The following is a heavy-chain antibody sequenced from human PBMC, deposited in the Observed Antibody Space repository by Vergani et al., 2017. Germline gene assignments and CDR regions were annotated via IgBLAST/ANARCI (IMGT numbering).Heavy chain of an antibody. J-gene: IGHJ4*02. D-gene: IGHD3-10*01. CDR2: ISWNSGSI. Sequence: EVQLVESGGGLVQPGRSLRLSCAASGFTFDDYAMHWVRQAPGKGLEWVSGISWNSGSIGYADSVKGRFTISRDNAKNSLYLQMNSLRAEDTAVYYCVGWSGSYYTFDYWGQGTLVTVSS. V-gene: IGHV3-9*01. CDR1: GFTFDDYA. CDR3: VGWSGSYYTFDY.